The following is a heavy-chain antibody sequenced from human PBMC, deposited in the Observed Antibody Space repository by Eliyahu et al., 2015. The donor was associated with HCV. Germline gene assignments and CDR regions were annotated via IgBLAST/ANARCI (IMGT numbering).Heavy chain of an antibody. V-gene: IGHV3-21*01. CDR2: ISSSSSYI. CDR1: GFXFXTXS. J-gene: IGHJ4*02. D-gene: IGHD6-19*01. CDR3: ARGIAVAGTGIDY. Sequence: EVQLVESGGGLVKPGGSLRLSCAASGFXFXTXSMNWVRQAPGKGLEWVSSISSSSSYIYYADSVKGRFTISRDNAKNSLYLQMNSLRAEDTAVYYCARGIAVAGTGIDYWGQGTLVTVSS.